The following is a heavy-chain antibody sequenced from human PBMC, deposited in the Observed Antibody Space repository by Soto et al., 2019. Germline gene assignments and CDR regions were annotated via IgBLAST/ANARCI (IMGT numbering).Heavy chain of an antibody. D-gene: IGHD1-1*01. CDR3: ARYSEAGTTTTYFDY. CDR2: ISHEGDTK. V-gene: IGHV3-30-3*01. J-gene: IGHJ4*02. CDR1: GVTLSGYL. Sequence: GGSLRLSCAVSGVTLSGYLVHWVRQAPGKGLEWVALISHEGDTKYADSVKGRFTISADKSISTAYLQWSSLKASDTAMYYCARYSEAGTTTTYFDYWGQGTLVTVSS.